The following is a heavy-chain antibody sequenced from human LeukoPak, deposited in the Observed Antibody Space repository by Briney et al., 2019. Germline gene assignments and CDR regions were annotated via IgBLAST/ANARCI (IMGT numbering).Heavy chain of an antibody. V-gene: IGHV3-33*01. CDR3: ARAELWNDVLTGATCRY. CDR1: GFTFSSYG. J-gene: IGHJ4*02. D-gene: IGHD3-9*01. Sequence: HPGRSLRLSCAASGFTFSSYGMHWVRQAPGKGLEWVAVTWYDGSNKYYGDSVKGRFTISRDNSKNTLYLQMNSLRAEDTAVYYCARAELWNDVLTGATCRYWGQGTLVTVST. CDR2: TWYDGSNK.